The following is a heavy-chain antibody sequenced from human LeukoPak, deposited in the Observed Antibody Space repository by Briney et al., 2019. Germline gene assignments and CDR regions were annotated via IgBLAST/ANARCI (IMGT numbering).Heavy chain of an antibody. CDR3: ARVPTAFYYYYYYYMDV. D-gene: IGHD2-2*01. CDR1: GFTFSSYA. Sequence: GRSLRLSCAASGFTFSSYAMHWVRQAPGKGLEWVAVISYDGSNKYYADSVKGRFTISRDNSKNTLYLQMNSLRAEDTAVYYCARVPTAFYYYYYYYMDVWGKGTTVTVS. CDR2: ISYDGSNK. J-gene: IGHJ6*03. V-gene: IGHV3-30-3*01.